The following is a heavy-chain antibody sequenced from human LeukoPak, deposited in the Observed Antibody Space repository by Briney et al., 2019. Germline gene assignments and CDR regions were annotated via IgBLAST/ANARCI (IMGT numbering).Heavy chain of an antibody. CDR1: GFTVSSNY. Sequence: GGSLRLSCAASGFTVSSNYMSWVRQAPGKGLEWVSVIYSGGRTYYADSVKGRFTISRDNSKNTLYLQMNSLRAEDTAVYYCAKDLYGSGIIDYWGQGTLVTVSS. D-gene: IGHD3-10*01. CDR2: IYSGGRT. J-gene: IGHJ4*02. V-gene: IGHV3-66*01. CDR3: AKDLYGSGIIDY.